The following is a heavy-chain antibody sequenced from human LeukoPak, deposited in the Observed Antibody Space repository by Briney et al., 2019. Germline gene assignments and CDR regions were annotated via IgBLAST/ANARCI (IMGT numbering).Heavy chain of an antibody. CDR3: ARDGRENYYDSSGDY. CDR2: IIPILGIA. Sequence: GASVKVSCKASGGTFSSYAISWVRQAPGQGLKWMGRIIPILGIANYAQKFQGRVTITADKSTSTAYMELSSLRSEDTAVYYCARDGRENYYDSSGDYWGQGTLVTVSS. J-gene: IGHJ4*02. V-gene: IGHV1-69*04. CDR1: GGTFSSYA. D-gene: IGHD3-22*01.